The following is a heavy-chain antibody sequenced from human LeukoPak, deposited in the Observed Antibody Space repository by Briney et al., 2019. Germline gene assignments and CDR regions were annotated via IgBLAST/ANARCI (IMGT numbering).Heavy chain of an antibody. CDR3: ARELADIVVVVAATEAAFDI. V-gene: IGHV4-4*07. D-gene: IGHD2-15*01. Sequence: PSETLSLTRTVSGGSISSYYWSWIRQPAGKGLEWIGRIYTSGSTNYNPSLKSRATMSVDTSKNQFSLKLSSVTAADTAVYYCARELADIVVVVAATEAAFDIWGQGTMVTVSS. CDR1: GGSISSYY. J-gene: IGHJ3*02. CDR2: IYTSGST.